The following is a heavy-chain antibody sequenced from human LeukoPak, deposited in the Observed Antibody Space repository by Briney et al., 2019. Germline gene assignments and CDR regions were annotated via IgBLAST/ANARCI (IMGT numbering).Heavy chain of an antibody. J-gene: IGHJ3*02. Sequence: PGGSLRLSCAASGFTFSSYGMHWVRQAPGKGLEWVAVIWYDGSNKYYADSVKGRFTISRDNSKNTLYLQMNSLRAEDTAVYYCARDGSRRGYGILTGYYTGDAFDIWGQGTMVTVSS. CDR2: IWYDGSNK. CDR1: GFTFSSYG. V-gene: IGHV3-33*01. D-gene: IGHD3-9*01. CDR3: ARDGSRRGYGILTGYYTGDAFDI.